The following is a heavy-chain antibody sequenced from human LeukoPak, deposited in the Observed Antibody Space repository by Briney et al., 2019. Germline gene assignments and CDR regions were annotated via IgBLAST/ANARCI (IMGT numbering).Heavy chain of an antibody. D-gene: IGHD1-26*01. CDR3: ARGRIVGATSPLVY. CDR1: GGSFSGYY. V-gene: IGHV4-34*01. Sequence: PSETLSLTCAVYGGSFSGYYWSWIRQPPGKGLDWIGEINHSGSTNYNPSLKSRVTISVDTSKNQFSLKLSSVTAADTAVYYCARGRIVGATSPLVYWGQGTLVTVSS. CDR2: INHSGST. J-gene: IGHJ4*02.